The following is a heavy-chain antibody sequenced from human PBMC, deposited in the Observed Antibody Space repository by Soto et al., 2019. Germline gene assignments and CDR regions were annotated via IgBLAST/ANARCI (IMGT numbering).Heavy chain of an antibody. Sequence: QVQLVQSGAEVKKPGASVKVSCKASGYTFTSYAMHWVRQAPGQRLEWMGWINAGNGNTKYSQKFQGRVTITRDTSASTAYMELSSPRSEDTAVYYCARDQEDIVVVPAAILLVWGQGTLVTVSS. J-gene: IGHJ4*02. V-gene: IGHV1-3*01. CDR3: ARDQEDIVVVPAAILLV. D-gene: IGHD2-2*01. CDR2: INAGNGNT. CDR1: GYTFTSYA.